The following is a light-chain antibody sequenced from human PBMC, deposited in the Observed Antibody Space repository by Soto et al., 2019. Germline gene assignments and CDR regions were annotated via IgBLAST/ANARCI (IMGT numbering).Light chain of an antibody. J-gene: IGLJ1*01. CDR3: SSYTSSSTLL. V-gene: IGLV2-14*01. CDR1: SSDVGGYNY. CDR2: DVS. Sequence: QSARTQPASVSGSPGQSITISCTGTSSDVGGYNYVSWFQQRPGNAPKLMIYDVSNRPSGVSNRFSGSESGNTASLTISGLQAEDEADYSCSSYTSSSTLLFGTGTKVTVL.